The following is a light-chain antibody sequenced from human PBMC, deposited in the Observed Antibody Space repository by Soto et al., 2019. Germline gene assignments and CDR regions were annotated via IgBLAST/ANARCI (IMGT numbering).Light chain of an antibody. CDR3: QQRSNGNTVS. J-gene: IGKJ4*01. CDR2: DAS. CDR1: QSVSSY. Sequence: EIGLKHEPATLFGSARYIPTLSCRASQSVSSYLAWYQQKPGQAPRLLIYDASNTATGIQARFSGSGSGTDFTLTISSLEPEDFAVYYFQQRSNGNTVSFGGGAKVDIK. V-gene: IGKV3-11*01.